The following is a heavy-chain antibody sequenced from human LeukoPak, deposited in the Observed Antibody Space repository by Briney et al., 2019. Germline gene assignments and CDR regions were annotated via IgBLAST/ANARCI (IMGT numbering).Heavy chain of an antibody. D-gene: IGHD6-19*01. CDR3: ARYSSGWYGGYDYFDY. V-gene: IGHV4-30-4*08. CDR1: GGSISSGDYY. J-gene: IGHJ4*02. Sequence: SETLSLTCTVSGGSISSGDYYWSWIRQPPGKGLEWIGYIYYSGSTYYNPSLKSRVTISVDTSKNQFSLKLSSVTAADTAVYYCARYSSGWYGGYDYFDYWGQGTLVTVSS. CDR2: IYYSGST.